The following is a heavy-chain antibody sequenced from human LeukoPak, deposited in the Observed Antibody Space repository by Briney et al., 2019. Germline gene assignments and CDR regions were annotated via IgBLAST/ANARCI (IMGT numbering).Heavy chain of an antibody. V-gene: IGHV3-9*01. D-gene: IGHD6-19*01. CDR2: ISWNSGSI. CDR1: VFIFNNYS. Sequence: GRSLRLSCAGSVFIFNNYSMHWVRQPPWKGLEWVSGISWNSGSIDYADSVKGRFTISRDNAKNSLYLQMNSLRVEDTAFYYCAKDNRRHYTSGPNPDSLHWGQGALVTVSS. CDR3: AKDNRRHYTSGPNPDSLH. J-gene: IGHJ4*02.